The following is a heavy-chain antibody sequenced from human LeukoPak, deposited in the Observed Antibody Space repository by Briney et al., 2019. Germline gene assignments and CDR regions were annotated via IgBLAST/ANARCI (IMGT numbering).Heavy chain of an antibody. CDR1: GFTFSSYW. CDR3: ASDADFYYFDY. CDR2: INSDGSST. J-gene: IGHJ4*02. D-gene: IGHD2/OR15-2a*01. Sequence: PGGSLRLSCAASGFTFSSYWMHWVRQAPGKGLVWVSRINSDGSSTSYADSVKGRFTISRDNAKNTLYLQMNSLRAEDTAVCYCASDADFYYFDYWGQGTLVTVSS. V-gene: IGHV3-74*01.